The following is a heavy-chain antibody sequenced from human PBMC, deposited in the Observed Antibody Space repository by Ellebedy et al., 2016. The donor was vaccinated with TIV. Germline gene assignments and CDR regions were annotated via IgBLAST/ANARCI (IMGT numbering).Heavy chain of an antibody. Sequence: MPGGSLRLSCAVSGGSISSSNWWSWVRQPPGKGLEWIGEIFHSGSTSYNPSLKSRVTIAVDTSKNQFSLKVSPVTAADTAVYYCARDSGSGWYYFDYWGQGTLVTVSS. V-gene: IGHV4-4*02. CDR3: ARDSGSGWYYFDY. J-gene: IGHJ4*02. CDR1: GGSISSSNW. CDR2: IFHSGST. D-gene: IGHD6-19*01.